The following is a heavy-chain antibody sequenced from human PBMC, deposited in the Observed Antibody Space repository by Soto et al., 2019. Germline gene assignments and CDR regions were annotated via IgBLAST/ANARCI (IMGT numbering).Heavy chain of an antibody. CDR1: GGYIRSYY. J-gene: IGHJ5*02. CDR2: IYYSGST. Sequence: SQMQCLTCTVAGGYIRSYYWSWIRQPPGTGLGWSGYIYYSGSTNYNPSLKSRVTISVDTSKNQFSLKLSSVTAADTAVYYCARTYYYDCSGYSGNWFGPRGQGTLVSVSS. D-gene: IGHD3-22*01. V-gene: IGHV4-59*01. CDR3: ARTYYYDCSGYSGNWFGP.